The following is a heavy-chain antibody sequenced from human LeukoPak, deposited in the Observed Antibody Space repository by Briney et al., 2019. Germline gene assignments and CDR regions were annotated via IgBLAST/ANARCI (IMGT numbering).Heavy chain of an antibody. J-gene: IGHJ4*02. D-gene: IGHD2-21*02. V-gene: IGHV3-48*03. CDR1: GFTFSSYE. CDR2: ISSSRTT. CDR3: AKDFVVVPGNVNYFDY. Sequence: PGGSLRLSCVASGFTFSSYEMNWVRQAPGKGLEWLSYISSSRTTYYADSVKGRFTISRDNAKNTLYVQMKSLRAEDTAVYYCAKDFVVVPGNVNYFDYWGQGTLVTVSS.